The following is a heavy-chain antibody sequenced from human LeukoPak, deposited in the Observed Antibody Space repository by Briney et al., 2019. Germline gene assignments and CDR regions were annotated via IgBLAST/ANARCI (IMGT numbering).Heavy chain of an antibody. V-gene: IGHV4-4*07. CDR3: ARDGVDTPTFDY. Sequence: SETLSLTCAVSGASISSYYWSWIRQSAGKRLEWIGRIYISGSTDYNASLKRRVTISVDTSRNRLSLNLDYVTAADTAVYYCARDGVDTPTFDYVGQRTLVTVSS. D-gene: IGHD5-18*01. J-gene: IGHJ4*02. CDR2: IYISGST. CDR1: GASISSYY.